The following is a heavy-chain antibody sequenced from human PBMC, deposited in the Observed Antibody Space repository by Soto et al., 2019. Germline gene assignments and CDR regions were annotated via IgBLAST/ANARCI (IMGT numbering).Heavy chain of an antibody. D-gene: IGHD6-13*01. CDR3: ARQRGYSTSVYYYYYMDV. CDR2: ISYSGST. Sequence: SETLSLTCTVSGGSNSSYYWSWIRQPPGKGLEWIGYISYSGSTNYNPSLKSRVTISVDTSRTQFSLKLSSVTAADTAVYYCARQRGYSTSVYYYYYMDVWGKGTTVTVSS. CDR1: GGSNSSYY. J-gene: IGHJ6*03. V-gene: IGHV4-59*08.